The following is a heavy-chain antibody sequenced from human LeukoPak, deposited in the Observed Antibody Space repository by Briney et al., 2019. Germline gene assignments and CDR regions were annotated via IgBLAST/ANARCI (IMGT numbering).Heavy chain of an antibody. CDR3: AKDLGIAGY. V-gene: IGHV3-33*06. Sequence: GRSLRLSCAASGFTFSSYGMHWVRQAPGKGLEWVAVIWYDGSNKYYADSVKGRFTISRDNSKNTLYLQTNSLRAEDTAVYYCAKDLGIAGYWGQGTLVTVSS. CDR2: IWYDGSNK. CDR1: GFTFSSYG. J-gene: IGHJ4*02. D-gene: IGHD6-13*01.